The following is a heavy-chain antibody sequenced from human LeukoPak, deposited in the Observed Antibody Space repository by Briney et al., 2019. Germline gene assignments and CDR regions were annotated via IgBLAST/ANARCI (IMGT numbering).Heavy chain of an antibody. Sequence: TGGSLRLSCAASGFTFSNSWMHWVRQAPGKGLVWVSRVNSDGKTTTYADSVKGRFTISRDNAQNTLYLQMNSLSAEDTAVYYCAREDQGSSDYWGQGTLVTVSS. D-gene: IGHD3-10*01. CDR3: AREDQGSSDY. V-gene: IGHV3-74*01. CDR1: GFTFSNSW. J-gene: IGHJ4*02. CDR2: VNSDGKTT.